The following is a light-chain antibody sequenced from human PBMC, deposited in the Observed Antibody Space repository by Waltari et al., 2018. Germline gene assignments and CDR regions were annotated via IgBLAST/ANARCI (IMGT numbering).Light chain of an antibody. CDR3: QQRRT. Sequence: EVVLTQSPGTLSLSPGQRATLSCRASQSISSSYLAVYQQKPGQAPRLLIYGASTRATGIPDRFSGSGSGTDFTLTISRLDPEDFAVYYCQQRRTFGQGTKVEIK. V-gene: IGKV3-20*01. CDR2: GAS. J-gene: IGKJ1*01. CDR1: QSISSSY.